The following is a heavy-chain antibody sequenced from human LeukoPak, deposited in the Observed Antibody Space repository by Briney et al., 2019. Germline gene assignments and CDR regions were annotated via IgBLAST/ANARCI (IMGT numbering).Heavy chain of an antibody. J-gene: IGHJ6*02. CDR1: GFTFSDYS. CDR3: AKGGASGSYYTASYYYAMDV. D-gene: IGHD3-10*01. Sequence: PGGSLRLSCAASGFTFSDYSMNWVRQAPGKGLEWVSAISGSGGSTYYADPVKGRFTISRDNSKNTLYLQMNSLRAEDTALYYCAKGGASGSYYTASYYYAMDVWGQGTTVTVSS. CDR2: ISGSGGST. V-gene: IGHV3-23*01.